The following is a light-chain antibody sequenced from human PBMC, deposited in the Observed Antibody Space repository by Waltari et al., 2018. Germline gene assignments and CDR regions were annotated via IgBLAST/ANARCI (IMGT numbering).Light chain of an antibody. J-gene: IGLJ3*02. V-gene: IGLV6-57*04. CDR3: QTYDSTNVV. CDR1: SGSLASFY. Sequence: NFMLTQPHSVSESPGKTVTISCTRSSGSLASFYVQWFQQRPGSAPTTVIFEDNQRPSGVPYRFSGSIDSSSNSASLTISGLRTEDEADYYCQTYDSTNVVFGGGTKLTVL. CDR2: EDN.